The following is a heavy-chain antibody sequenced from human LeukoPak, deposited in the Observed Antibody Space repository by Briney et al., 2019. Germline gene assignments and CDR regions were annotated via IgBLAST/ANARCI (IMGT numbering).Heavy chain of an antibody. CDR1: GFTFSSNW. V-gene: IGHV3-74*01. CDR2: ISTDARTI. J-gene: IGHJ4*02. Sequence: PGGSLRLSCAASGFTFSSNWMHWVRQAPGKGLVWVSHISTDARTITYADFVKGRFTISRDSAKNTVYLQMNSLRAEDTALYYCVRGQATAWGLDYWGQGTLVTVSS. CDR3: VRGQATAWGLDY. D-gene: IGHD6-25*01.